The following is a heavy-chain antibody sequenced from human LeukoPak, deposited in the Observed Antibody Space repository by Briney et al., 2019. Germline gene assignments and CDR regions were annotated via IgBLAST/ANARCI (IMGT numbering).Heavy chain of an antibody. V-gene: IGHV3-23*01. Sequence: GTSLRLSCEASGFAFGSYAMHWVRQAPGRGLEWVSAISGSGGSTYYADSVKGRFTISRDNSKNTLYLQMNSLRAEDTAVYYCAKAPYRQLLSAFDIWGQGTMVTVSS. CDR1: GFAFGSYA. D-gene: IGHD6-6*01. CDR3: AKAPYRQLLSAFDI. CDR2: ISGSGGST. J-gene: IGHJ3*02.